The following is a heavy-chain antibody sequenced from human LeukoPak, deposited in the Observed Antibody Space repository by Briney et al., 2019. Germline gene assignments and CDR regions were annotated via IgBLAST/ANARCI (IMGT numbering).Heavy chain of an antibody. D-gene: IGHD2-2*01. V-gene: IGHV1-18*01. CDR2: ISAYNGNT. Sequence: GASVKVSCKASGYTFNSYGISWVRRAPGQGLEWMGWISAYNGNTNYAQKLQGRVTMTTDTSTTTAYMELRSLRSDDTAMYYCARDTLGYCSSTSCPLFDYWGQGTLVTVSS. J-gene: IGHJ4*02. CDR1: GYTFNSYG. CDR3: ARDTLGYCSSTSCPLFDY.